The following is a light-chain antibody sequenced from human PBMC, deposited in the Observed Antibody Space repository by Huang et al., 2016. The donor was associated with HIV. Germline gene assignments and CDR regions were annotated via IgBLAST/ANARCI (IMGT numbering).Light chain of an antibody. Sequence: DIQVTPSPSTLSAFVVDRVNITWRTSQRISTWLAWYQQRPGKAPNLLISKESNLETLVPSRFSGNGSGTEFTLTIDGLQPDDLATYYCQHQWTFGQGTKVEIK. J-gene: IGKJ1*01. CDR2: KES. CDR3: QHQWT. V-gene: IGKV1-5*03. CDR1: QRISTW.